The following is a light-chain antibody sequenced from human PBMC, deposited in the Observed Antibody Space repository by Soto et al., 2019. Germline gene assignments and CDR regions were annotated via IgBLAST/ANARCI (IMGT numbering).Light chain of an antibody. J-gene: IGKJ1*01. CDR2: GAS. CDR1: QRVSSSY. Sequence: EIVLTQSPGTLSLSPGESATLSCRASQRVSSSYLAWYQQKPGQAPRLLIYGASSRATGSPDRFSGSGSGTDFPRTISRLEPEDFAVYYCQQYGSSPPWTFGQGTKVEIK. V-gene: IGKV3-20*01. CDR3: QQYGSSPPWT.